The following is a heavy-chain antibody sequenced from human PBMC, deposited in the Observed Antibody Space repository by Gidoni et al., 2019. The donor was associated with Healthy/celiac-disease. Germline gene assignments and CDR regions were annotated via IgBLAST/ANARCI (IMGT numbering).Heavy chain of an antibody. Sequence: EVQLVESGGGLVKPGGSLRLSCAASGFTFRSYSMNWVRQAPGKGLEWVSSSSSSSSYIYDADSVKGRFTISRDNAKNSLYLQMNSLRAEDTAVYYCARDYLDYYDSSGYPSLDYWGQGTLVTVSS. V-gene: IGHV3-21*01. CDR1: GFTFRSYS. D-gene: IGHD3-22*01. CDR3: ARDYLDYYDSSGYPSLDY. CDR2: SSSSSSYI. J-gene: IGHJ4*02.